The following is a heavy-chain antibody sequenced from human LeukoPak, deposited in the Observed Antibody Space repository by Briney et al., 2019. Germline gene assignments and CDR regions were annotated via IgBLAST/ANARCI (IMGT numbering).Heavy chain of an antibody. V-gene: IGHV3-21*01. Sequence: ASVKISCKASGYTFSSYSMNWVRQAPGKGLEWVSSISSSSSYIYYADSVKGRFTISRDNAKNSLYLQMNSLRAEDTAMYYCARVLMITFGGFNWGQGTMVTVSS. CDR2: ISSSSSYI. D-gene: IGHD3-16*01. J-gene: IGHJ3*01. CDR1: GYTFSSYS. CDR3: ARVLMITFGGFN.